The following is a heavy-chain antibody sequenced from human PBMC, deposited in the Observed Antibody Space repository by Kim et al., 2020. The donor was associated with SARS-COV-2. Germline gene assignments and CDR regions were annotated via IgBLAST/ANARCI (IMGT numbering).Heavy chain of an antibody. CDR3: ARDLDGYNQSPDY. Sequence: ADSVKDRFTISRANSKNTLYLQMNSLRAEDTAVYYCARDLDGYNQSPDYWGQGTLVTVSS. J-gene: IGHJ4*02. V-gene: IGHV3-33*01. D-gene: IGHD5-12*01.